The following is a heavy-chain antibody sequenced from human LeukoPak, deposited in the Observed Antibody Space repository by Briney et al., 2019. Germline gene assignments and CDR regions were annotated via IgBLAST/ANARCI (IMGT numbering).Heavy chain of an antibody. D-gene: IGHD3-22*01. Sequence: SETLSVTCTVSGGSISSYYWSWVRQTPGEGVEWSGNIYYSGSTNYNPSLNSRVTISLDTSNNQFSLKLSSVTAADTAVYYCASAEYYYDSSGKIFDYWGQGTLVTVSS. J-gene: IGHJ4*02. V-gene: IGHV4-59*01. CDR2: IYYSGST. CDR3: ASAEYYYDSSGKIFDY. CDR1: GGSISSYY.